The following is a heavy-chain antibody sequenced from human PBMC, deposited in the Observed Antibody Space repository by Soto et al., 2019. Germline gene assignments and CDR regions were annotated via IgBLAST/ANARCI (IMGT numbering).Heavy chain of an antibody. Sequence: QVQLQESGPGLVKPSQSLSLTCTVSGGSISSGGYYWSWIRQHPGKGLEWIGYIYYSGSTYYNPSLKSRVNISVDTSKNQFSLKLSSVTAADTAVYYCARGGDYYDSSGYYLDYWGQGTLVTVSS. D-gene: IGHD3-22*01. CDR1: GGSISSGGYY. CDR3: ARGGDYYDSSGYYLDY. J-gene: IGHJ4*02. V-gene: IGHV4-31*03. CDR2: IYYSGST.